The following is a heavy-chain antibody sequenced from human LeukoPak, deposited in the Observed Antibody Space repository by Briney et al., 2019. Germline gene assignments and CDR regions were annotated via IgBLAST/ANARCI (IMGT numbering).Heavy chain of an antibody. D-gene: IGHD3-10*01. J-gene: IGHJ6*02. CDR2: RWYDGSNR. Sequence: GGSLRLSCAASGFTFSTYGMHWGRQAPGKGLGWVAVRWYDGSNRYYADSLKSRFTISRDNSNNKLYLQMNGLRADHRAVYYCARAGSGSNYYYGLDVWVQGTNVSV. CDR1: GFTFSTYG. CDR3: ARAGSGSNYYYGLDV. V-gene: IGHV3-33*01.